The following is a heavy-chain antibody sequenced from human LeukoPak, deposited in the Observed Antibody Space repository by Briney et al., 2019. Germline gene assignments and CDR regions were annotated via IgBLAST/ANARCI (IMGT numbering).Heavy chain of an antibody. D-gene: IGHD2-2*02. J-gene: IGHJ4*02. Sequence: GASVKVSCKASGYTFTGYYMHWVRQARGQGLEWMGWINPNSGGTNYAQKFQGRVTMTRDTSISTAYMELNTLRSDDTAVYYCGRGHPVVPAAVPDYWGQGTLVTVSS. CDR2: INPNSGGT. V-gene: IGHV1-2*02. CDR3: GRGHPVVPAAVPDY. CDR1: GYTFTGYY.